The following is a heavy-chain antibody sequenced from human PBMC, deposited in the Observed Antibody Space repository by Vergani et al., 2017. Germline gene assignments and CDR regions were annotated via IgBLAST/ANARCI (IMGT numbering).Heavy chain of an antibody. J-gene: IGHJ4*02. V-gene: IGHV4-39*01. CDR2: IDYSGST. Sequence: QLQLQESGPGLVKPSETLSLTCTVSGGSISSSSYYWGWIRQPPGKGLEWIGSIDYSGSTYYNPSLKSRVTISVDTSKNQFSLKLSSVTAADTAVYYCARVRXPPRGYCTNGVCSTKLYYFDYWGQGQWSPSLQ. CDR1: GGSISSSSYY. D-gene: IGHD2-8*01. CDR3: ARVRXPPRGYCTNGVCSTKLYYFDY.